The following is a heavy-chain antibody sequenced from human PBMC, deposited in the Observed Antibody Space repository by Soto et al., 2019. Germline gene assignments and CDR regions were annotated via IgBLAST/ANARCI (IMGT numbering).Heavy chain of an antibody. V-gene: IGHV3-30*18. CDR3: AKDGPVVGAIEY. CDR2: ISYDGSNK. Sequence: GGSLRLSCASSGFTFSSYGMHWVRQAPGKGLEWVAVISYDGSNKYYADSVKGRFTTSRDNSKNTLYLQMNSLRAEDTAVYYCAKDGPVVGAIEYWGQGTLVTVSS. D-gene: IGHD1-26*01. J-gene: IGHJ4*02. CDR1: GFTFSSYG.